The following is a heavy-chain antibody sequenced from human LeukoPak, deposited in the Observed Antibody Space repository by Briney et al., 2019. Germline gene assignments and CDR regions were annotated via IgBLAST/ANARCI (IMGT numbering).Heavy chain of an antibody. J-gene: IGHJ6*02. V-gene: IGHV4-59*08. Sequence: SETLSLTCSVSGGSISSYYWSWIRQPPGKGLEWIGHIYYSGSTNYNPSLKSRVTISVDTSKNQFSLKLSSVTAADTAVYYCARHSYYSPVDGMDVWGQGTTVTVSS. CDR3: ARHSYYSPVDGMDV. D-gene: IGHD3-10*01. CDR2: IYYSGST. CDR1: GGSISSYY.